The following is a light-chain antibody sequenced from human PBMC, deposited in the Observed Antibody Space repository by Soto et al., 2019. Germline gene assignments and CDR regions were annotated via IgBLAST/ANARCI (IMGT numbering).Light chain of an antibody. CDR2: EVS. V-gene: IGLV2-14*01. J-gene: IGLJ3*02. CDR1: SSDVGGYNY. Sequence: QSALTQPDSVSGSPGQSITISCTGTSSDVGGYNYVSWYQQYPGNAPKLMIYEVSYRPSGVSNRFSGSKYGNTASLTISGLQSEDESDYYCSSYTSTNTLVFGGGTKLTVL. CDR3: SSYTSTNTLV.